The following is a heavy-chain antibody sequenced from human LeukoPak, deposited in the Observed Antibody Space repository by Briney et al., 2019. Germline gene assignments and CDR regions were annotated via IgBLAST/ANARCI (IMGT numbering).Heavy chain of an antibody. Sequence: ASVKVSCKASGGTFSSYAISWVRQAPGQGLEWMGRIIPILGIANYAQKFQGRVTITADKSTSTAYMELSSLRSEDTAVYYCARDLSSSNTIFDYWGQGTLVTVSS. CDR2: IIPILGIA. CDR1: GGTFSSYA. D-gene: IGHD6-6*01. CDR3: ARDLSSSNTIFDY. J-gene: IGHJ4*02. V-gene: IGHV1-69*04.